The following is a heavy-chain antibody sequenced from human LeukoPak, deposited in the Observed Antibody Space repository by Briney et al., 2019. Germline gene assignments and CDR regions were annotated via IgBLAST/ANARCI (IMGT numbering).Heavy chain of an antibody. D-gene: IGHD1-7*01. V-gene: IGHV3-23*01. Sequence: GGSLRLSCAASGFTFSSYAMSWVRQAPGKGLEWVSAISGSGGSTYYADSVKGRFTISRDNSKNTLYLQMNSLRAEDTAVYYCAKDRSGYNWNYELGYWGQGTLVTVSS. CDR1: GFTFSSYA. CDR3: AKDRSGYNWNYELGY. CDR2: ISGSGGST. J-gene: IGHJ4*02.